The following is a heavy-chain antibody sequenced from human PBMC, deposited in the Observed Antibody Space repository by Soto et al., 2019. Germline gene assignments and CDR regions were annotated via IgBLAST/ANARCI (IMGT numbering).Heavy chain of an antibody. CDR1: GGTFSTYA. CDR2: IIPMFGTA. D-gene: IGHD3-22*01. V-gene: IGHV1-69*12. J-gene: IGHJ4*02. Sequence: QVQLVQSGAEVKKPESSVKVSCKAPGGTFSTYAISWVRQAPGQGLEWMGGIIPMFGTANYAQRFQDRVTITADESTNPAYTALSSLTSVHTALYCSASRIQRGLRRINNGYSGWGQGTLVTVSS. CDR3: ASRIQRGLRRINNGYSG.